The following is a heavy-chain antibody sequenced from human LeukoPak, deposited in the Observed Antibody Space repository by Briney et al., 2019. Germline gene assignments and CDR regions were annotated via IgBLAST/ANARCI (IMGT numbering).Heavy chain of an antibody. J-gene: IGHJ5*02. D-gene: IGHD6-19*01. CDR1: GGSISSGDYY. V-gene: IGHV4-30-4*01. CDR2: ISYSGAT. CDR3: ARDPSNTSGWKTWFDP. Sequence: SQTLSLTCTVSGGSISSGDYYWSWIRQPPGKGLEWIGYISYSGATYYNPSLKSRGTISEDTSKNQFSLKLTSVTAADTAVYYCARDPSNTSGWKTWFDPWGQGTLVTVSS.